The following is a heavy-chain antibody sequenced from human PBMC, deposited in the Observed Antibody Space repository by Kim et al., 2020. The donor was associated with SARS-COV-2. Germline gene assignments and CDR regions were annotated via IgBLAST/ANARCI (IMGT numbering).Heavy chain of an antibody. Sequence: FTISRDNAKNSLYLQMNSLRDEDTAVYYCARDHRYYGSGSFGYRGYYFDYWGQGTLVTVSS. D-gene: IGHD3-10*01. V-gene: IGHV3-48*02. CDR3: ARDHRYYGSGSFGYRGYYFDY. J-gene: IGHJ4*02.